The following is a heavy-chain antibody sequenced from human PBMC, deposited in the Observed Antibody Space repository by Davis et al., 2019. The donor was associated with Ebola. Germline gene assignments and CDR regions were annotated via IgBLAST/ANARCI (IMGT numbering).Heavy chain of an antibody. D-gene: IGHD2-15*01. CDR1: GFTFSSYS. J-gene: IGHJ5*02. CDR2: IYSGGST. CDR3: ATNYCSGGSCYPDAFFPS. Sequence: GESLKISCAGSGFTFSSYSMSWVRQAPGKGLEWVSVIYSGGSTYYADSVKGRFTISRDNSKNTLYLQMNSLRAEDTAVYYCATNYCSGGSCYPDAFFPSWGQGTLVTVSS. V-gene: IGHV3-53*01.